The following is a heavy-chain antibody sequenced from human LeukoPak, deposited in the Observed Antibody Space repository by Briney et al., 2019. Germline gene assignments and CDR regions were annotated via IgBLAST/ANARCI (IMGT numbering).Heavy chain of an antibody. CDR2: INHSGST. D-gene: IGHD5-18*01. J-gene: IGHJ5*02. CDR3: ARVRGGYSYGSWFDP. Sequence: KSSETLSLTCAVYGGSFSGYYWSWIRQPPGKGLEWIGEINHSGSTNYNPSLKSRVTISVDTSKNQFSLKLSSVTAADTAVYYCARVRGGYSYGSWFDPWGQGTLVTVSS. V-gene: IGHV4-34*01. CDR1: GGSFSGYY.